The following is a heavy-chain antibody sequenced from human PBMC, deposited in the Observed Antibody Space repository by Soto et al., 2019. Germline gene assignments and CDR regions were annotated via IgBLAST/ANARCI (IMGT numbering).Heavy chain of an antibody. CDR1: GFAFSTYT. CDR3: AKAREVPLVRISLLQ. Sequence: PGGSLRLSCAASGFAFSTYTMTWVRQAPGKGLEWVSSVGGSGDGTYYADSVKGRFTISRDNSKNTLYLQMNSLRAEDTAIYYCAKAREVPLVRISLLQWGQENLLTLSS. V-gene: IGHV3-23*01. D-gene: IGHD2-21*01. J-gene: IGHJ4*02. CDR2: VGGSGDGT.